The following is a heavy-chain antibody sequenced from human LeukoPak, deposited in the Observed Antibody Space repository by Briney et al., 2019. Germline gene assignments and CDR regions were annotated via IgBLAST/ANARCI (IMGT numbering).Heavy chain of an antibody. V-gene: IGHV3-33*08. CDR3: ARDQSMDSSSSWSPSY. CDR2: IWYDGSNK. J-gene: IGHJ4*02. Sequence: PGGSLRLSCAASGFTFSSYIMNWVRQAPGKGLEWVAVIWYDGSNKYYADSVKGRFTISRDNSKNTLYLQMNSLRAEDTAVYYCARDQSMDSSSSWSPSYWGQGTLVTVSS. D-gene: IGHD6-6*01. CDR1: GFTFSSYI.